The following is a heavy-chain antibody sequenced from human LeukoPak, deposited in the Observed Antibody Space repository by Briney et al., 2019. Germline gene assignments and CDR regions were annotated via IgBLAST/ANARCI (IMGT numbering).Heavy chain of an antibody. CDR2: ISAYNGNT. CDR3: ASVRYYYDSSGPLNWFDP. Sequence: GASVKVSCKASGYTFTSYGISWVRQAPGQGLEWMGWISAYNGNTNYAQKLQGRVTMTTDTSTSTAYMELRSLRSDDTAVYYCASVRYYYDSSGPLNWFDPWGQGTLVTVSS. J-gene: IGHJ5*02. D-gene: IGHD3-22*01. V-gene: IGHV1-18*01. CDR1: GYTFTSYG.